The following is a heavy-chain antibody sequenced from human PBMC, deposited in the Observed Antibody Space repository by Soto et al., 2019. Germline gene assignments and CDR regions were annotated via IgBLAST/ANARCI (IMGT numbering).Heavy chain of an antibody. V-gene: IGHV3-15*01. CDR3: TTCLRHYFGSGSPSSE. Sequence: GGSLRLSCAASGFTFTNAWMSWVRQAPGKGLEWVGRIKSKTDGGTTDYAAPVKGRFTISRDDSENTLYLQMNSLKTEDTAVYYCTTCLRHYFGSGSPSSEWGQGTLVTVSS. CDR2: IKSKTDGGTT. J-gene: IGHJ4*02. D-gene: IGHD3-10*01. CDR1: GFTFTNAW.